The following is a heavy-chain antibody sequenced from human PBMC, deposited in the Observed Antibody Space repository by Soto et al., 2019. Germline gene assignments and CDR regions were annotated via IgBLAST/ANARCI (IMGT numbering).Heavy chain of an antibody. V-gene: IGHV3-23*01. J-gene: IGHJ6*02. CDR2: ISGSGGST. Sequence: HPGGSLRLSCAASGFTFSSYAMSWVRQAPGKGLEWVSAISGSGGSTYYADSVKGRFTISRDNSKNTLYLQMNSLRAEDTAVYYCAIDHRYYGSGTFGMDIWGQGTTVTVS. D-gene: IGHD3-10*01. CDR1: GFTFSSYA. CDR3: AIDHRYYGSGTFGMDI.